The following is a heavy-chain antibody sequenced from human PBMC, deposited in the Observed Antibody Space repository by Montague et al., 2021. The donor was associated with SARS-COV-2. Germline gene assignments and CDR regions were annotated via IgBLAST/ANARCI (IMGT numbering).Heavy chain of an antibody. J-gene: IGHJ6*02. V-gene: IGHV4-59*01. CDR3: ARGINSAGSYYYHLDV. CDR2: MYNSENT. CDR1: GGSMSGYN. D-gene: IGHD2-21*01. Sequence: SETLSLTCNVAGGSMSGYNWGWIRRPPGKGLQWIGSMYNSENTSYNPSLKSRVTISVDTSKKQFSLRLSSVTAADTAVYFCARGINSAGSYYYHLDVWGQGTTVTVSS.